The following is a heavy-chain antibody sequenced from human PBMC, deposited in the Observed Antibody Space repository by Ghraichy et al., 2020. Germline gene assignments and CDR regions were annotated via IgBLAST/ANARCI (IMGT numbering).Heavy chain of an antibody. CDR1: GFIFSSYA. J-gene: IGHJ4*02. Sequence: GGSPRLSCAASGFIFSSYAMHWVRQAPGQGLEWISYISSGGTFIYYADSVKGRFTISRDDAKNSLTLQMNGLRDADTGTYYCAREFLGIDYWGQGVPVTVSS. V-gene: IGHV3-48*02. CDR3: AREFLGIDY. D-gene: IGHD1-26*01. CDR2: ISSGGTFI.